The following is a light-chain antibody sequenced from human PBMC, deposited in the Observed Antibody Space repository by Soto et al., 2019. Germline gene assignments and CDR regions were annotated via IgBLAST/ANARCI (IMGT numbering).Light chain of an antibody. J-gene: IGKJ1*01. CDR1: QSVSSN. CDR2: GAS. CDR3: QQYNNWPQT. V-gene: IGKV3-15*01. Sequence: EILMTQCPATLSVSPGERATLSCRASQSVSSNLAWYQQKPGQAPRLLIYGASTRATGIPARFSGSGSGTEFTLTISSLQSEDFAVYYCQQYNNWPQTFGQGTKVDIK.